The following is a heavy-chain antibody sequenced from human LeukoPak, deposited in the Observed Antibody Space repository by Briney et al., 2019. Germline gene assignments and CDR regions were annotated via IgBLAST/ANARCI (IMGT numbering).Heavy chain of an antibody. Sequence: GGSLRLSCAASGSTFSSYAMHWVRQAPGKGLEYVSAISSNGGSTYYADSVKGRFTISRDNSKNTLYLQMGSLRAEDMAVYYCARGYYYYGMDVWGQGTTVTVSS. CDR1: GSTFSSYA. V-gene: IGHV3-64*02. J-gene: IGHJ6*02. CDR3: ARGYYYYGMDV. CDR2: ISSNGGST.